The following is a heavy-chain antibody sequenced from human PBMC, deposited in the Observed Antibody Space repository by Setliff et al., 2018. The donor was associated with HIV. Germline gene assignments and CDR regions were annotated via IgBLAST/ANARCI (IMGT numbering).Heavy chain of an antibody. Sequence: PGGSLRLSCAASGFTFSASAIHWVRQASGKGPEWVGHIRSKASAYATASAESVKGRFTVSRDDSSDTAYLHMSNLKSEDTAVYYCVAATTEGFDPWGQGTLVTVSS. CDR1: GFTFSASA. J-gene: IGHJ5*02. CDR2: IRSKASAYAT. V-gene: IGHV3-73*01. D-gene: IGHD6-13*01. CDR3: VAATTEGFDP.